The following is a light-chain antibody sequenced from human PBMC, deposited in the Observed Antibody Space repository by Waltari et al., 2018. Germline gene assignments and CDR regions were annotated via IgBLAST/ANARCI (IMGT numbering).Light chain of an antibody. CDR3: SSRNGRANQVV. Sequence: SSELTQDPAVSVALGQTVRITCQGDSLRTSYASWYHLKPGQAPVLVIYGKDKRPSGIPDRISGYSSGATSSLTITGAQAEDEADYYCSSRNGRANQVVFAGGTKVTVL. CDR1: SLRTSY. V-gene: IGLV3-19*01. J-gene: IGLJ3*02. CDR2: GKD.